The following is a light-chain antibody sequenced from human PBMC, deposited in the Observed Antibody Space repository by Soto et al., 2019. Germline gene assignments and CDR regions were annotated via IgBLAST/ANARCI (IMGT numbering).Light chain of an antibody. J-gene: IGKJ4*01. CDR2: GAS. V-gene: IGKV3-20*01. CDR3: HEYGTSPRLT. Sequence: EIVVTQSPGTLSLSPGERATLFCRTSQSISSSCLAWYQKKPGQSPRLLISGASKRATGTPDRFSGSGSGTDFSLTISRLEPEGVAVYDCHEYGTSPRLTFGGGTTLDMK. CDR1: QSISSSC.